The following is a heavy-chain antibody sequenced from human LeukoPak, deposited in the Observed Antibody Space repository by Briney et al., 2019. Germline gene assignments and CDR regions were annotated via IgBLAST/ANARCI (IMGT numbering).Heavy chain of an antibody. CDR1: GFTVSSNY. CDR2: IYSGGST. J-gene: IGHJ6*02. Sequence: GGSLRLSCAASGFTVSSNYMSWVRQAPGKGLEWVSVIYSGGSTYYADSVKGRFTISRHNSKNTLYLQMNSLRAEDTAVYYCARSSGYGINYGMDVWGQGTTVTVSS. CDR3: ARSSGYGINYGMDV. V-gene: IGHV3-53*04. D-gene: IGHD3-22*01.